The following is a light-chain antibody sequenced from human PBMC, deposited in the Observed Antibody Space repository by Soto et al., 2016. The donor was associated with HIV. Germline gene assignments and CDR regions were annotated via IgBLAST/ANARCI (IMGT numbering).Light chain of an antibody. CDR1: QDISNC. CDR2: DAS. CDR3: LQYDNVPXT. Sequence: DIQMTQTPSPLSASVGDRVTITCQASQDISNCVNWYQQKPGKAPELLIADASKLERGVPSRFRGSGSGTDFTFTIVSLQPEDIATYYCLQYDNVPXTFGGGTRWRSN. V-gene: IGKV1-33*01. J-gene: IGKJ4*01.